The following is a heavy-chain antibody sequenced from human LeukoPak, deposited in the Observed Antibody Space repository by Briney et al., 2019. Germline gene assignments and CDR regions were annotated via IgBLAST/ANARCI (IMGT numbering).Heavy chain of an antibody. CDR3: ARDGLAGLQLGALDY. CDR1: GFTFSSYS. CDR2: ISYDGSNQ. V-gene: IGHV3-30*03. D-gene: IGHD5-24*01. Sequence: GGSLRLSCAASGFTFSSYSMNWVRQAPGKGLEWVAVISYDGSNQYYADSVKGRFTISRDNSKITLYLQMNSLRDEDTAVYYCARDGLAGLQLGALDYWGQGTLVTVSS. J-gene: IGHJ4*02.